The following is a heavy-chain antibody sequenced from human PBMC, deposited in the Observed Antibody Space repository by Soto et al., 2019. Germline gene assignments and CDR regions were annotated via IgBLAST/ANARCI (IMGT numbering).Heavy chain of an antibody. V-gene: IGHV4-34*01. CDR2: INHSGST. CDR1: GGSFSGYY. CDR3: AREAVAGHDY. J-gene: IGHJ4*02. Sequence: SETLSLTCAVYGGSFSGYYWSWIRQPPGKGLEWIGEINHSGSTNYNPSLKSRVTISVDTSKNQFSLKLSSVTAADTAVYYCAREAVAGHDYWGQGTLVTVSS. D-gene: IGHD6-19*01.